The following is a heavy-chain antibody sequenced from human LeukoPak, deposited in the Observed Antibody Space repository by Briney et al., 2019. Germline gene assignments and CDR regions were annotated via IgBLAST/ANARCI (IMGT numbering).Heavy chain of an antibody. CDR2: ISTNDI. Sequence: GGSLRLSCVASGFTFSRHGMNWVRQAPGRGLEWVSAISTNDIQYADSVKGRFTISRDNAKNSLYLQMDSLRAEDTAVYYCASLPTAASYMDVWGKGTTVTVSS. J-gene: IGHJ6*03. CDR1: GFTFSRHG. V-gene: IGHV3-21*01. CDR3: ASLPTAASYMDV. D-gene: IGHD6-25*01.